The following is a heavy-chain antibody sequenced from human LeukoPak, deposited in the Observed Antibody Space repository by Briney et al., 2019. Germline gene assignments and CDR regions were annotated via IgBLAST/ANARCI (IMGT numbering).Heavy chain of an antibody. CDR1: GFTVSNNY. D-gene: IGHD2-21*02. J-gene: IGHJ4*02. CDR2: IYSGGGT. V-gene: IGHV3-53*01. CDR3: ARKRCGGDCPLDY. Sequence: GGSLRLSCAASGFTVSNNYMNWVRQAPGKGLEWVSVIYSGGGTYYADSVKGRFTISRDNSKNTLYLQMNSLRAEDTAVYYCARKRCGGDCPLDYWGQGTLVTVSS.